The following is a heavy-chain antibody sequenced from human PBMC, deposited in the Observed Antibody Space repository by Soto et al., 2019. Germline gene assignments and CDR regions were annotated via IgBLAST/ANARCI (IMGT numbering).Heavy chain of an antibody. CDR3: ARDRSHYYYYGMDV. Sequence: GGSLRLSCAASGFTFSSYSMNWVRQAPGKGLEWVSSISSSSSYIYYADSVKGRFTISRDNAKNSLYLQVNSLRAEGTAVYYCARDRSHYYYYGMDVWGQGTTVTVSS. V-gene: IGHV3-21*01. D-gene: IGHD2-15*01. CDR1: GFTFSSYS. J-gene: IGHJ6*02. CDR2: ISSSSSYI.